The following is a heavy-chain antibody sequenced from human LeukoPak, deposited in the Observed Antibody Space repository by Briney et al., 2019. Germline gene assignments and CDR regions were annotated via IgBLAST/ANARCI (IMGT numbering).Heavy chain of an antibody. J-gene: IGHJ2*01. D-gene: IGHD4-17*01. CDR2: ISYDGSNK. Sequence: GRSLRLSCAASGFTFSSYGMHWVRQAPGKGLEWVAVISYDGSNKYYADSVKGRFTISRDNSKNMLYLQMNSLRAEDTAVYYCAKDQYGDYLNWYFDLWGRGTLVTVSS. V-gene: IGHV3-30*18. CDR1: GFTFSSYG. CDR3: AKDQYGDYLNWYFDL.